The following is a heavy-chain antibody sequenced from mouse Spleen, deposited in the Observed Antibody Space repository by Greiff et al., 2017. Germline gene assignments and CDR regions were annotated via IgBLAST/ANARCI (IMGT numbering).Heavy chain of an antibody. D-gene: IGHD2-13*01. V-gene: IGHV3-6*01. Sequence: EVKLEESGPGLVKPSQSLSLTCSVTGYSITSGYYWNWIRQFPGNKLEWMGYISYDGSNNYNPSLKNRISITRDTSKNQFFLKLNSVTTEDTATYYCAREVTWYFDVWGTGTTVTVSS. CDR3: AREVTWYFDV. CDR1: GYSITSGYY. CDR2: ISYDGSN. J-gene: IGHJ1*03.